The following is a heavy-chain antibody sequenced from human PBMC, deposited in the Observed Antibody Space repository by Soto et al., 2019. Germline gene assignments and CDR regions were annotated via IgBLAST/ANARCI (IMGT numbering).Heavy chain of an antibody. CDR1: GYTFTSYA. V-gene: IGHV1-3*01. Sequence: ASVKVSFKASGYTFTSYAMHWVRQAPGQRLEWMGWINAGNGNTKYSQKFQGRVTITRDTSASTAYMELSSLRSEDTAVYYCARVVPFLEWLFSDTYYYYMDVWGKGTTVTVSS. J-gene: IGHJ6*03. CDR3: ARVVPFLEWLFSDTYYYYMDV. D-gene: IGHD3-3*02. CDR2: INAGNGNT.